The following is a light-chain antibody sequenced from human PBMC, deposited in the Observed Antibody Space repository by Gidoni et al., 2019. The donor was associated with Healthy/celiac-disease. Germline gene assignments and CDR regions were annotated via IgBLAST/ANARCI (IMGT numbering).Light chain of an antibody. CDR1: SSNIGAGYD. Sequence: QSVLTQPPSGSGAPGQRVTIPCTGRSSNIGAGYDVHWYQQLPGTAPKLLIYCNSNRPSGVPARFSVSKSGTSASLAITVLQAEDDADYYCQSYDSSLSGVVFGGGTKLTVL. V-gene: IGLV1-40*01. CDR2: CNS. J-gene: IGLJ2*01. CDR3: QSYDSSLSGVV.